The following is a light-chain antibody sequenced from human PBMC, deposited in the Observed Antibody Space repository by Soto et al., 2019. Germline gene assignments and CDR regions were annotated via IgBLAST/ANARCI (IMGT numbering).Light chain of an antibody. CDR2: GNS. V-gene: IGLV1-40*01. CDR3: QSYDSSLSGYVV. J-gene: IGLJ2*01. Sequence: QSVLTQPPSLSGAPGQRVTISCTGSSSNIGAGYDVHWYQQLPGTAPKLLIYGNSNRPSGVPDRFSGSKSGTSASLAITGLQAEDDADYYCQSYDSSLSGYVVFGGGTQLTVL. CDR1: SSNIGAGYD.